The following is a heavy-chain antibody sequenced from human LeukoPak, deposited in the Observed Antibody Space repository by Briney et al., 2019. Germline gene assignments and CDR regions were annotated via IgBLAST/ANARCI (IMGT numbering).Heavy chain of an antibody. D-gene: IGHD4-11*01. J-gene: IGHJ6*02. V-gene: IGHV1-69*01. CDR3: ARMTRSMTTMSYYYGMDV. Sequence: SVKVSCKASGGTFSSYAISWVRQAPGQGLEWMGGIIPIFGTANYAQKFQGRVTITADESTSTAYMELSSLRSEDTAVYYCARMTRSMTTMSYYYGMDVWGQGTTVTVSS. CDR1: GGTFSSYA. CDR2: IIPIFGTA.